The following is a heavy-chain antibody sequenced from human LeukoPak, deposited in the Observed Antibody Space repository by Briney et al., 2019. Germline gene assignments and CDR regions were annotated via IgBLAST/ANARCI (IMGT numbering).Heavy chain of an antibody. CDR3: ARENLGTTWAYDY. Sequence: PGGSLRLSCAASGFTFSSYEMNWVRQAPGEGLEWVSYISSSGSTIYYADSVKGRLTISRDNAKNSLYLQMNSLRAEDTAVYYCARENLGTTWAYDYWGQGTLVTVSS. D-gene: IGHD4-17*01. V-gene: IGHV3-48*03. CDR2: ISSSGSTI. J-gene: IGHJ4*02. CDR1: GFTFSSYE.